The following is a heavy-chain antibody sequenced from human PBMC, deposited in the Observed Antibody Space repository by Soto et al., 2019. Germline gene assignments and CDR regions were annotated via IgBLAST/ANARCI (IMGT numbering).Heavy chain of an antibody. Sequence: SETLSLTCSVSGCSITSDWLSWIRQPPGKGLEWIGYIYYGAYTNYKPILKSRVTISGDTSKNQVSLKLNSVTTADTAVYYCARWDSNWFDPWGQGVLVTVSS. V-gene: IGHV4-59*01. D-gene: IGHD1-26*01. CDR3: ARWDSNWFDP. CDR1: GCSITSDW. CDR2: IYYGAYT. J-gene: IGHJ5*02.